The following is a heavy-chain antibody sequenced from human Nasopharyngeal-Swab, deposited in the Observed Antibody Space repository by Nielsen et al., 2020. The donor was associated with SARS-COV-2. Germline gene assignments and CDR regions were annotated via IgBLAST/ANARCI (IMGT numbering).Heavy chain of an antibody. CDR2: ILPIVGTP. J-gene: IGHJ4*02. Sequence: SVKISCKVSGGPFSTNAISWVRQAPGQGLEWMGGILPIVGTPNYSQKFQGRVTITADEATRTAYMELSILTSEDTAVYFCARDLEGAEASDYWGQGTLLTVSS. CDR3: ARDLEGAEASDY. V-gene: IGHV1-69*13. D-gene: IGHD1-1*01. CDR1: GGPFSTNA.